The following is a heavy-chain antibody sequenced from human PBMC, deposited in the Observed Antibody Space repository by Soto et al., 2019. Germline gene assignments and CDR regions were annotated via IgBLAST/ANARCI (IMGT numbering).Heavy chain of an antibody. V-gene: IGHV4-59*01. CDR3: ARGIEGWYQGRYYHGMAF. Sequence: SETLSLTCTVSGGSISSYYWSWIRQSPGKGLEWIGHIYYSGSTNYNPSLKSRVTISVDKPKNQFSLKLSSVTAADTAVYYCARGIEGWYQGRYYHGMAFWAQGTTDPVSS. CDR2: IYYSGST. J-gene: IGHJ6*02. CDR1: GGSISSYY. D-gene: IGHD6-19*01.